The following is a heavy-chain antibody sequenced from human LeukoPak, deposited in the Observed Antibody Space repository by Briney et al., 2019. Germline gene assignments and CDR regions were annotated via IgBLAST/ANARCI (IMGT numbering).Heavy chain of an antibody. J-gene: IGHJ6*02. D-gene: IGHD2-2*01. Sequence: SETLSLTCTVSGGSISSGDYYWSWIRQPPGKGLEWIGYIYYSGSTYYNPSLKSRVTISVDTSKNQFSLKLSSVTAADTAVYYCARESCSSTSCYDYYGMDVWGQGTTVTVSS. V-gene: IGHV4-30-4*01. CDR3: ARESCSSTSCYDYYGMDV. CDR1: GGSISSGDYY. CDR2: IYYSGST.